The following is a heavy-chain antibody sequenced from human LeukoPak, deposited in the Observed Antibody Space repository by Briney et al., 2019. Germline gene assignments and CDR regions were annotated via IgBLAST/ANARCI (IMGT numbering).Heavy chain of an antibody. CDR2: IIPIFGTA. V-gene: IGHV1-69*05. J-gene: IGHJ6*03. CDR1: GGAFNNYA. CDR3: ARWVTMVRGVTYYYMDV. Sequence: ASVKVSCKASGGAFNNYAISWVRQAPGQGLEWMGGIIPIFGTANYAQNFQGRVTITTDESTRTAYMELSSLRSEDTAVYYCARWVTMVRGVTYYYMDVWGKGTSVTVSS. D-gene: IGHD3-10*01.